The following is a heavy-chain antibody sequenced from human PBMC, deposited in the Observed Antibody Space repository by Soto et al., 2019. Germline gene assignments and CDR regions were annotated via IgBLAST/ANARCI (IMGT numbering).Heavy chain of an antibody. Sequence: EVQLWESGGGLVQPGGSLTLSCATSGFTFTSHAMSWVRQAPGKGLVWVSVISGSGGTTLYADSVKGRFTISRDSSKNTLYLHMNSLRAEDTAVYYCAKDGQRIQLWYFDHWGQGTLVTVSS. V-gene: IGHV3-23*01. CDR1: GFTFTSHA. J-gene: IGHJ4*02. D-gene: IGHD5-18*01. CDR2: ISGSGGTT. CDR3: AKDGQRIQLWYFDH.